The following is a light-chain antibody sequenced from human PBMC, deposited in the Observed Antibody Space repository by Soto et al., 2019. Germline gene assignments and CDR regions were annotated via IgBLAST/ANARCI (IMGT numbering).Light chain of an antibody. CDR3: AAWDDSLNRHV. V-gene: IGLV1-44*01. CDR2: TNN. J-gene: IGLJ1*01. Sequence: QSVLTQPPSASGTPGQRVTLSCSGRSSNIGTNAVNWYQQLPGTAPKLLIHTNNQRPSGVSDRFSGSTSGTPAPLAISALQSEHAADYYCAAWDDSLNRHVFGTGTQLTVL. CDR1: SSNIGTNA.